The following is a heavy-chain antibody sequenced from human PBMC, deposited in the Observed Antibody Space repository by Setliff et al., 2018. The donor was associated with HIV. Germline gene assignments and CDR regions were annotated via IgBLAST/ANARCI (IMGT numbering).Heavy chain of an antibody. D-gene: IGHD1-26*01. CDR1: GFTFSSYA. J-gene: IGHJ4*02. CDR2: ISGSGGST. V-gene: IGHV3-23*01. CDR3: ARGGGRETYWENY. Sequence: PGGSLRLSCAASGFTFSSYAVSWVRQAPGKGLEWVSAISGSGGSTYYADSVKGRFTISRDNSKNTLYLQMNSLRAEDTAVYYCARGGGRETYWENYWGQGTPVTVSS.